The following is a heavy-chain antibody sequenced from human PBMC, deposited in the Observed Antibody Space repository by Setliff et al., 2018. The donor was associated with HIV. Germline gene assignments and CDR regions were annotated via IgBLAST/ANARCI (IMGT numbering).Heavy chain of an antibody. CDR3: AREKSITSAWYGGYYFDF. V-gene: IGHV4-34*01. CDR1: GGSFSNYY. CDR2: INQNGRT. D-gene: IGHD3-3*01. J-gene: IGHJ4*02. Sequence: PSETLSLTCAIYGGSFSNYYWSWIRHTPGRGLEWIAEINQNGRTNYNPALKSRVLVSLDTSKNQCSLHLVSVTAADTAVYFCAREKSITSAWYGGYYFDFWGQGTVVTVSS.